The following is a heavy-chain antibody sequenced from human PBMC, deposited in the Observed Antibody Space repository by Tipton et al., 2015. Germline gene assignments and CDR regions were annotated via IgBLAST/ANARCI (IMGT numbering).Heavy chain of an antibody. J-gene: IGHJ5*02. D-gene: IGHD3-3*01. Sequence: RLQGRVTMTRDTSTSTAYMELRSLRSDDTAVYYCARVVDFPPSWFDPWGQGTLVTVSS. V-gene: IGHV1-18*01. CDR3: ARVVDFPPSWFDP.